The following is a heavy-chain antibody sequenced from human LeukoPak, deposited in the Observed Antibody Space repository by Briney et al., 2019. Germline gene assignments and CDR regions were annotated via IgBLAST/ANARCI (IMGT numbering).Heavy chain of an antibody. CDR2: IYYSGST. Sequence: PSETLSLTCAVSGGSISSSSYYWSWIRQPPGKGLEWIGSIYYSGSTYYNPSLKSRVSIYVDTSKNQFSLKLSSVTAADTAVYYCARLWELLRFFAFDIWGQGTMVTVSS. CDR1: GGSISSSSYY. CDR3: ARLWELLRFFAFDI. J-gene: IGHJ3*02. V-gene: IGHV4-39*01. D-gene: IGHD1-26*01.